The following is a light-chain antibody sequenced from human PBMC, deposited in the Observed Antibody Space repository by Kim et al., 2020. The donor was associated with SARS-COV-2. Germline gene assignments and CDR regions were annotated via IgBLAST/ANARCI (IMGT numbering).Light chain of an antibody. V-gene: IGLV2-8*01. Sequence: GQSVTIHCTGTSRDVGGYNYVSWYQQHPGKAPKLMIYEVNKRPSGVPDRFSGSKSGNTASLTVSGLQAEDEADYYCSSYAGSNNLVFGGGTQLTVL. CDR3: SSYAGSNNLV. CDR2: EVN. J-gene: IGLJ2*01. CDR1: SRDVGGYNY.